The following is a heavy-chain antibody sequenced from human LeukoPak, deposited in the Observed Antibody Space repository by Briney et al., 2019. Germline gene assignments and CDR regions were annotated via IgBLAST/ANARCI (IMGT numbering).Heavy chain of an antibody. J-gene: IGHJ4*02. CDR2: ISSSGSTI. D-gene: IGHD6-13*01. CDR1: GFTFSDYY. V-gene: IGHV3-11*04. Sequence: PGGSLRLSCAASGFTFSDYYMSWIRQAPGKGLEWVSYISSSGSTIYYADSVKGRFTISRDNAKNSLYLQMNSLRAEDTAVYYCARVGGGYSSSWYGPYYFDYWGQGTLVTVSS. CDR3: ARVGGGYSSSWYGPYYFDY.